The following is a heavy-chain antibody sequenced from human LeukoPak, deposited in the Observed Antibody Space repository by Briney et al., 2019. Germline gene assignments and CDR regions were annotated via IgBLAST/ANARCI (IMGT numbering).Heavy chain of an antibody. Sequence: SETLSLTCAVYGGSFSGYYWSWIRQPPGKGLEWIGEINHSGSTNYNPSLKSRVTISVDTSKNQFSLKLSSVTAADTAVYYCARAMGALSAFDIRGQGTMVTVSS. J-gene: IGHJ3*02. CDR2: INHSGST. CDR1: GGSFSGYY. D-gene: IGHD1-26*01. V-gene: IGHV4-34*01. CDR3: ARAMGALSAFDI.